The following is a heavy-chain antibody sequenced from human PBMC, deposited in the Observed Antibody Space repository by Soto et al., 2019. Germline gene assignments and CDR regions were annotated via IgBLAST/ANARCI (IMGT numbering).Heavy chain of an antibody. Sequence: EVQLLESGGGLVQPGGSLRLSCSASGFTFSNYAMSWVRQAPGKGLEWVSAISGSGAGTYYADSVTGRFIISRDNYQNTMYLQMNSRRAEDTAVYYCGKDSWRIVGTTGRFDYWGQGTLVTVSS. CDR1: GFTFSNYA. J-gene: IGHJ4*02. CDR3: GKDSWRIVGTTGRFDY. D-gene: IGHD1-26*01. V-gene: IGHV3-23*01. CDR2: ISGSGAGT.